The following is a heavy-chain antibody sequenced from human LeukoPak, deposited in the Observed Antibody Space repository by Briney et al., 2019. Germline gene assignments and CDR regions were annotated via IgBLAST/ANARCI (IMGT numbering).Heavy chain of an antibody. CDR2: IKSKTDGGTT. V-gene: IGHV3-15*01. J-gene: IGHJ1*01. D-gene: IGHD6-19*01. CDR1: GFTFSNAW. CDR3: TTRPDYISSGWYDRGAEYFQH. Sequence: GGSLRLSCAASGFTFSNAWMSWVRQAPGKGLEWVGRIKSKTDGGTTDYAAPVKGRFTISRDDSKNTLYLQMNSLKTEDTAVYYCTTRPDYISSGWYDRGAEYFQHWGQGTLVTVSS.